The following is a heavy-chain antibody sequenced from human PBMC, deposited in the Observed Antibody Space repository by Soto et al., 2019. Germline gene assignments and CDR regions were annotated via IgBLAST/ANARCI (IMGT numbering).Heavy chain of an antibody. CDR3: TRDQLYSSSWYGSYYYGMDV. CDR2: IRSKAYGGTT. D-gene: IGHD6-13*01. Sequence: GSLRLSCTASGFTFGDYAMSWFRQAPGKGLDWVGFIRSKAYGGTTEYAASVKGRFTISRDDSKSIAYLQMNSLKTEDTAVYYCTRDQLYSSSWYGSYYYGMDVWGQGTTVTVSS. V-gene: IGHV3-49*03. J-gene: IGHJ6*02. CDR1: GFTFGDYA.